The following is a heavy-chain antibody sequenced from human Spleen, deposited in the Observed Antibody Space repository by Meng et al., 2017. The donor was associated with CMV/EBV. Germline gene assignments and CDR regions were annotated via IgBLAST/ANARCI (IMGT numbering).Heavy chain of an antibody. CDR3: VKDAQITSFGVVLNFDFDH. D-gene: IGHD3-3*01. Sequence: GGSLRLSCAASEFTFRSYGMHWVRQTPGKGLEWVAAIWYDGSNKYYADSVKGRFTISRDNSKNTLYLQMNSLRAEDTAIYYCVKDAQITSFGVVLNFDFDHWGQGTLVTVSS. J-gene: IGHJ4*02. V-gene: IGHV3-33*06. CDR2: IWYDGSNK. CDR1: EFTFRSYG.